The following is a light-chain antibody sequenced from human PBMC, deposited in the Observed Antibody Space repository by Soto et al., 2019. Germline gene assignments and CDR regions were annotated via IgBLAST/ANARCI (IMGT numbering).Light chain of an antibody. J-gene: IGLJ1*01. Sequence: QSALTQPPSVSGSPGQSVTISCTGTSSDVGKYNRVSWYQQPPGTAPKLMIYEVSNRPSGVPDRFSGSKSGNTASLTISGLQAEDEADYYCCSYTSSSTYVFGTGTKLTVL. V-gene: IGLV2-18*02. CDR3: CSYTSSSTYV. CDR1: SSDVGKYNR. CDR2: EVS.